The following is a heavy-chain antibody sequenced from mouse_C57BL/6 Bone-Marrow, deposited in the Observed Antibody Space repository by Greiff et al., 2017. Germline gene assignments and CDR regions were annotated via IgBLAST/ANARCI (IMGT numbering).Heavy chain of an antibody. CDR2: IYPGDGDT. CDR3: AREDYGSSYVGVFFDY. J-gene: IGHJ2*01. CDR1: GYAFSSYW. D-gene: IGHD1-1*01. Sequence: VKLMESGAELVKPGASVKISCKASGYAFSSYWMNWVKQRPGKGLEWIGQIYPGDGDTNYNGKFKGKATLTADKSSSTAYMQLSSLTSEDSAVYFCAREDYGSSYVGVFFDYWGQGTTLTVSS. V-gene: IGHV1-80*01.